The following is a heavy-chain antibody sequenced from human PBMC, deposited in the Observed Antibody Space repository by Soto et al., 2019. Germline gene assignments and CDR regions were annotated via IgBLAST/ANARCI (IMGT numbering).Heavy chain of an antibody. D-gene: IGHD2-15*01. V-gene: IGHV4-61*01. CDR1: GGSVSSGSYY. CDR3: ARDPRPFCSGGSCYGGYYYYYGMDG. CDR2: IYYSGST. Sequence: PSETLSLTCTVSGGSVSSGSYYWSWIRQPPGKGLEWIGYIYYSGSTNYNPSLKSRVTISVDTSKNQFSLKLSSVTAADTAVYYCARDPRPFCSGGSCYGGYYYYYGMDGWGQGTTVTVSS. J-gene: IGHJ6*02.